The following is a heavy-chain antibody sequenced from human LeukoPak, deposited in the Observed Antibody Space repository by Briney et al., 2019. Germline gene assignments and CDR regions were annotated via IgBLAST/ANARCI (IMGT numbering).Heavy chain of an antibody. V-gene: IGHV3-33*01. CDR2: IWYDGSNK. Sequence: PGTSLRLSCAASGFTFSSYGMHWVRQAPGKGLEWVAVIWYDGSNKYYADSVKGRFTISRDNSKNTLYLQMNSLRAEDTAVYYCASERIAVAGAKVDYWGQGTLVTVSS. CDR1: GFTFSSYG. CDR3: ASERIAVAGAKVDY. J-gene: IGHJ4*02. D-gene: IGHD6-19*01.